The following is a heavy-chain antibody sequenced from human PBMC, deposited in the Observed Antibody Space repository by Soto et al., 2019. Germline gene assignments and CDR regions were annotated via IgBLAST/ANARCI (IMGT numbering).Heavy chain of an antibody. CDR1: GFSVSSNY. D-gene: IGHD5-12*01. V-gene: IGHV3-53*05. Sequence: PGGSLRLSCAVSGFSVSSNYMSWVRQAPGKGLEWVSVIYSAGSTYYADSVKGRYTISRDNSKNTLYLQMGSLRAEDMAVYYCARDMGGYSGYVIDYWGQGTLVTVSS. CDR2: IYSAGST. CDR3: ARDMGGYSGYVIDY. J-gene: IGHJ4*02.